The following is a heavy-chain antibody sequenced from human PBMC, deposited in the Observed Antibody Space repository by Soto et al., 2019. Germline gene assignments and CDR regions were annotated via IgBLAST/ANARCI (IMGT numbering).Heavy chain of an antibody. CDR1: GFTFSDNY. J-gene: IGHJ4*02. CDR2: ISSSGTTI. D-gene: IGHD6-19*01. CDR3: AREAGKVDY. Sequence: VGSLRLSCVGSGFTFSDNYISWIRQAPGKGLEWLSYISSSGTTIYYADSVKGRFTMSRDNAKNSVYLQMNSLRAEDTAVYYCAREAGKVDYWGQGTLVTVSS. V-gene: IGHV3-11*01.